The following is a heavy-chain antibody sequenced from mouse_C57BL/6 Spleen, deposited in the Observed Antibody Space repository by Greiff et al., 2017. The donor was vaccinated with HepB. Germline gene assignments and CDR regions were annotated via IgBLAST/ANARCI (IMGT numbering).Heavy chain of an antibody. D-gene: IGHD2-5*01. CDR1: GYTFTSYG. CDR3: ARSRSNYVVFDY. V-gene: IGHV1-81*01. CDR2: IYPRSGNT. J-gene: IGHJ2*01. Sequence: QVHVKQSGAELARPGASVKLSCKASGYTFTSYGISWVKQRTGQGLEWIGEIYPRSGNTYYNEKFKGKATLTADKSSSTAYMELRSLTSEDSAVYFCARSRSNYVVFDYWGQGTTLTVSS.